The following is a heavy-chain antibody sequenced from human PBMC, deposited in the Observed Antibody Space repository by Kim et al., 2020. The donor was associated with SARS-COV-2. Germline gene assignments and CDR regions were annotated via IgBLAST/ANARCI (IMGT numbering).Heavy chain of an antibody. D-gene: IGHD1-26*01. J-gene: IGHJ4*02. Sequence: YSPSLPDQVTIPADKSISTAYLQWSSLKASDTAMYYCARLEFGSGSYYDYWGQGTLVTVSS. CDR3: ARLEFGSGSYYDY. V-gene: IGHV5-51*01.